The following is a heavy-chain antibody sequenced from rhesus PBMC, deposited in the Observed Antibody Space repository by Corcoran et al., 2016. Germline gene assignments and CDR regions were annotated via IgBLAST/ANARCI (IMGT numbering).Heavy chain of an antibody. Sequence: QVQLQESGPGLVKPSETLSLTCAVSGGSIRSNYWSWIRQAPGRGLEWIGYVYSSGSTSSHPSLKSRVTLSVDTSKNQFSLKLTSVTAADTAVYYCALRYEVWGPGVLVTVSS. J-gene: IGHJ5-1*01. CDR3: ALRYEV. V-gene: IGHV4S11*01. CDR2: VYSSGST. D-gene: IGHD1-1-1*01. CDR1: GGSIRSNY.